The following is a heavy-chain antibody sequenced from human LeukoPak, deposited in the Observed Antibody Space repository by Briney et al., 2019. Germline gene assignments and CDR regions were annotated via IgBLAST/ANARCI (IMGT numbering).Heavy chain of an antibody. V-gene: IGHV3-23*01. CDR1: GFTFSSYA. Sequence: GGSLRLSCAASGFTFSSYALSWVRHAPGQRLECVSAISGSGRSTYYADSAKGRFTISRDNSKNTLYLQMNSLRAEDTAVYYCAKDLELHDYWGQGTLVTVSS. CDR2: ISGSGRST. CDR3: AKDLELHDY. D-gene: IGHD1-26*01. J-gene: IGHJ4*02.